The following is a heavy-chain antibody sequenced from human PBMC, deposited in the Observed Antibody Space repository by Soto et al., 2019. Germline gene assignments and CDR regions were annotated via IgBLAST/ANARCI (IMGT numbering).Heavy chain of an antibody. CDR1: GGSFSGYY. CDR2: INHSGST. V-gene: IGHV4-34*01. CDR3: ARRLWPYYFDY. J-gene: IGHJ4*02. Sequence: PSETLSLTCAVYGGSFSGYYWSWIRQPPGKGLEWIGEINHSGSTNYNPSLKSRVTISVDTSKNQFSLKLSSVTAADTAVYYCARRLWPYYFDYWGQGTLVTV. D-gene: IGHD5-18*01.